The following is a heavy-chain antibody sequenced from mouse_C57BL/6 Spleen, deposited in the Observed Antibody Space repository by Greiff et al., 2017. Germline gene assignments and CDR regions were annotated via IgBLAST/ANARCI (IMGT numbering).Heavy chain of an antibody. CDR2: IWRGGST. CDR1: GFSLTSYG. V-gene: IGHV2-5*01. J-gene: IGHJ4*01. CDR3: AKGGTTVVPYAMDY. Sequence: VQGVESGPGLVQPSQSLSITCTVSGFSLTSYGVHWVRQSPGKGLEWLGVIWRGGSTDYNAAFMSRLSITKDNSKSQVFFKMNSLQADDTAIYYCAKGGTTVVPYAMDYWGQGTSVTVSS. D-gene: IGHD1-1*01.